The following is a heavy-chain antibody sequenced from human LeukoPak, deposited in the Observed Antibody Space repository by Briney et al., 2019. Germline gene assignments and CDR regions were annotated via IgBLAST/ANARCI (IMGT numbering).Heavy chain of an antibody. J-gene: IGHJ4*02. CDR2: IGGSGANI. CDR1: EFTFSGYN. Sequence: PGGSLRLSCVASEFTFSGYNMNWVRQAPGKGLEWVSHIGGSGANIYYADSVKGRFTVSRDNSKNTLFLQMNSLRAEDTAVYYCAKDGGLWVSAHWGDSWGRGTLVTVSS. D-gene: IGHD7-27*01. CDR3: AKDGGLWVSAHWGDS. V-gene: IGHV3-23*01.